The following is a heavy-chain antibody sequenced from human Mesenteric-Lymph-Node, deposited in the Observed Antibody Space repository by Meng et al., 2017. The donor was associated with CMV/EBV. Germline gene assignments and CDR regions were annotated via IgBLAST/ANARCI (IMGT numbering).Heavy chain of an antibody. Sequence: GESLKISCAASGFTFSSYAMSWVRQAPGKGLEWVSAISGSGGSTYYADSVKGRFTISRDNSKNTLYLQMNSLRAEDTAVYYCAKGTQDDYYFGMDVWGQGTTVTVSS. CDR2: ISGSGGST. CDR1: GFTFSSYA. CDR3: AKGTQDDYYFGMDV. V-gene: IGHV3-23*01. J-gene: IGHJ6*02. D-gene: IGHD3-10*01.